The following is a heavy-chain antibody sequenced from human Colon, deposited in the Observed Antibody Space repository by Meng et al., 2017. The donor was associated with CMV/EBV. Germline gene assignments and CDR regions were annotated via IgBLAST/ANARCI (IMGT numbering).Heavy chain of an antibody. J-gene: IGHJ4*02. CDR1: GVTVNNYD. Sequence: SGVTVNNYDMHWVRRAPGRGLGRVAVISYDGSRAYYADSVKDKFTISRDNSKTTLYLQMNSLIPEDTAFYYCAKDRVGGGATTFDSWGQGTLVTVSS. CDR3: AKDRVGGGATTFDS. CDR2: ISYDGSRA. D-gene: IGHD3-16*01. V-gene: IGHV3-30*18.